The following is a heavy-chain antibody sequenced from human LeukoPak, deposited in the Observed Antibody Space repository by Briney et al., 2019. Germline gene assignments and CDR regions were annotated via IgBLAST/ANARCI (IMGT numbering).Heavy chain of an antibody. D-gene: IGHD3-10*01. CDR3: ARDLLTMVRGVIIHRTYYYYYMNV. CDR1: GYTFTSYG. V-gene: IGHV1-18*01. CDR2: ISAYNGNT. J-gene: IGHJ6*03. Sequence: PGASVKVSCKASGYTFTSYGISWVRQAPGQGLEWMGWISAYNGNTNYAQELQGRVTMTTDTSTSTAYMELRSLRSDDTAVYYCARDLLTMVRGVIIHRTYYYYYMNVWGKGTTVTVSS.